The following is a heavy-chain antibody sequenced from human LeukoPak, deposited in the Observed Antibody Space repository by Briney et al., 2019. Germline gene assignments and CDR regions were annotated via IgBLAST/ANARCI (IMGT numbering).Heavy chain of an antibody. Sequence: SETLSLTCAVSGGSISSGGLSWSWIRQPPGKGLEGIGYIYHSGSTYYNPSLKSRVTISVDRSKNQFSLKLTSVTAADTAVYYCASGGYSSSWSPFDYWGQGTLVTVSS. CDR1: GGSISSGGLS. CDR3: ASGGYSSSWSPFDY. V-gene: IGHV4-30-2*01. CDR2: IYHSGST. J-gene: IGHJ4*02. D-gene: IGHD6-13*01.